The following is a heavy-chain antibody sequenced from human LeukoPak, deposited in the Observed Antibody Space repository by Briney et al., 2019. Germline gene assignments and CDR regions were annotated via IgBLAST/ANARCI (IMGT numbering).Heavy chain of an antibody. Sequence: SGGSLRLSCAASGFTVSSNYMSWVRQAPGKGLEWVSVIYSGGDTYYADSMKGRFTISRDNSKNTLYLQMNSLRGEDTAVYYCARGGTYYYDSSGYYDWGQGTLVTVSS. J-gene: IGHJ4*02. D-gene: IGHD3-22*01. V-gene: IGHV3-66*01. CDR1: GFTVSSNY. CDR3: ARGGTYYYDSSGYYD. CDR2: IYSGGDT.